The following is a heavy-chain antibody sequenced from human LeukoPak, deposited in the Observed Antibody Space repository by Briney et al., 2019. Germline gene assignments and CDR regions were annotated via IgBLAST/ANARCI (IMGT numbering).Heavy chain of an antibody. V-gene: IGHV3-7*04. CDR3: VGGAGWQSDY. J-gene: IGHJ4*02. CDR2: IEKDGSEK. D-gene: IGHD2-15*01. Sequence: GGSLRLSCVASGFTFSSYWMNWVRQAPGKGPEWVANIEKDGSEKNYVDSVKGRFTISRDNAKSSVYLQMNNLRAADTAVYYCVGGAGWQSDYWGQGTPVAVSS. CDR1: GFTFSSYW.